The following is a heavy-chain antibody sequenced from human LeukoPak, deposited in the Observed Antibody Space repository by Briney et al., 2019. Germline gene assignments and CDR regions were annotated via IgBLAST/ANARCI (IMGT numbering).Heavy chain of an antibody. CDR2: ISSRSLSYI. CDR3: ARESYSSSHWAILSFDYYYYYMDV. Sequence: PGGSLRLSCAASGFTFNSYSMNWVRQAPGKGLEWVSSISSRSLSYIYYADSVKGRFTIFRDNAKNSLYLQMNSLRAEDTAVYYYARESYSSSHWAILSFDYYYYYMDVWGKGTTVTVSS. J-gene: IGHJ6*03. CDR1: GFTFNSYS. D-gene: IGHD6-13*01. V-gene: IGHV3-21*01.